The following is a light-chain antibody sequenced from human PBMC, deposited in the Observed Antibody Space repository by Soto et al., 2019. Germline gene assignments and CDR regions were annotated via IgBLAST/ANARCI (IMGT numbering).Light chain of an antibody. CDR1: QSVRSSY. J-gene: IGKJ1*01. V-gene: IGKV3-20*01. CDR3: QQYGTSPRT. CDR2: GVS. Sequence: EIVLTQSPGTLSLSPGERATLSCRASQSVRSSYLAWYQQKLAQAPRLLIYGVSNRATGIPDRFSGSGSGTDFTLTISRQESEDFAVYYCQQYGTSPRTFGQGTKVEIQ.